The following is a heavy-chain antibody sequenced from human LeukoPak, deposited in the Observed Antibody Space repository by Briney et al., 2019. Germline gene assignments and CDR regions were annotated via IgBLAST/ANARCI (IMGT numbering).Heavy chain of an antibody. CDR1: GFTVSSNY. CDR2: IYSVGST. Sequence: AGGSLRLSWAAAGFTVSSNYMSWVRQAPGKGREWVSVIYSVGSTYYADSVKGRFTISRDNSKNTLYLQMNSLRAEDTAVYYCARDLGSYWGQGTLVTVSS. V-gene: IGHV3-53*01. D-gene: IGHD1-26*01. CDR3: ARDLGSY. J-gene: IGHJ4*02.